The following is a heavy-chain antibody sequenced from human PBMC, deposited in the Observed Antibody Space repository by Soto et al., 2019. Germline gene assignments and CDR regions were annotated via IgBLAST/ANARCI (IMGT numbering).Heavy chain of an antibody. V-gene: IGHV6-1*01. CDR3: ARGASIAARKTRYYYYYYGMDV. D-gene: IGHD6-6*01. CDR2: TYYRSKWYN. Sequence: SQTLSLTCAISGDSVASNRAAWNWIRQSPSRGLEWMGRTYYRSKWYNDYAVAVKSRITINPDTYKNQFSLQLNSVTPEDTSVYYCARGASIAARKTRYYYYYYGMDVWGQGTTVTVSS. CDR1: GDSVASNRAA. J-gene: IGHJ6*02.